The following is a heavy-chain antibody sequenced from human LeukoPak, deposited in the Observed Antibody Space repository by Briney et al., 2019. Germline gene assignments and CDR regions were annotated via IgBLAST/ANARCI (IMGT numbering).Heavy chain of an antibody. J-gene: IGHJ3*01. V-gene: IGHV3-23*01. CDR1: GFIFSTCA. CDR2: ISGSGGTT. D-gene: IGHD3-16*02. CDR3: ARDIELST. Sequence: GGSLRLSCAASGFIFSTCAMNWVRQAPGKGLEWVSAISGSGGTTYYADSVKGRFTISRDNSKDTLYLHMHSLRAEDTAIYYCARDIELSTWGLGTMVTVSS.